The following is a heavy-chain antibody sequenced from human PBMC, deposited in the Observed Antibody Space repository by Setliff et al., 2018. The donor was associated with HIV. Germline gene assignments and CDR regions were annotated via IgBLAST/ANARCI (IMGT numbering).Heavy chain of an antibody. V-gene: IGHV4-59*13. CDR2: ITDSGNT. D-gene: IGHD3-9*01. Sequence: SETLSLTCAVYGGSFTNYFWSWIRQSPGKGLEWIGYITDSGNTNYNPSLRRRVTISADTSKNQVSLRLRSVTAADTAVYYCARETQQSYNIVTGYNYYYGIDVWGQGTTVTVSS. CDR3: ARETQQSYNIVTGYNYYYGIDV. J-gene: IGHJ6*02. CDR1: GGSFTNYF.